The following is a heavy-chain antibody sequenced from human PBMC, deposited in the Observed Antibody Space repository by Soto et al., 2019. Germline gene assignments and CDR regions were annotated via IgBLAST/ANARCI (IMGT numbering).Heavy chain of an antibody. D-gene: IGHD6-19*01. CDR3: ARDLGGWPDY. CDR2: INAVNGNT. V-gene: IGHV1-3*01. Sequence: ASVKVSCKASVGTFSSYAISWVRQAPGQGLEWMGWINAVNGNTNYSQKFQDRVTITRDTSASTAYMELSSLRSEDTAVYYCARDLGGWPDYWGQGTLVTVSS. J-gene: IGHJ4*02. CDR1: VGTFSSYA.